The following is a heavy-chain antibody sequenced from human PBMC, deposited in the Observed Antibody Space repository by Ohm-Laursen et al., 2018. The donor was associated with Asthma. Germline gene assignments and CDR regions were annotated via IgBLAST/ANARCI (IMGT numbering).Heavy chain of an antibody. Sequence: GTLSLTCAVSGGSVDKNSWWNWVRQAPGKGLEWLGEISDSGKANYSPSLKSRVIISVDRSKNQFSLSVSSVTAADTAVYYCAGDDCTGGVCYGRPYYYYGMDVWGQGTTVTVSS. CDR1: GGSVDKNSW. V-gene: IGHV4-4*02. D-gene: IGHD2-8*02. CDR2: ISDSGKA. J-gene: IGHJ6*02. CDR3: AGDDCTGGVCYGRPYYYYGMDV.